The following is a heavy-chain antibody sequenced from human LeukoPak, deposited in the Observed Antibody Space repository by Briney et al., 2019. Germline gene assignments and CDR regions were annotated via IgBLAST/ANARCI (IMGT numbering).Heavy chain of an antibody. J-gene: IGHJ5*02. CDR3: ASSSGSYSGGWFDP. CDR2: INHSGST. V-gene: IGHV4-34*01. CDR1: GGSFSGYY. Sequence: SETLSITCAVYGGSFSGYYWSWIRQPPGKGLEWIGEINHSGSTNYNPSLKSRVTISVDTSKNQFSLKLSSVTAADTAVYYCASSSGSYSGGWFDPWGQGTLVTVSS. D-gene: IGHD1-26*01.